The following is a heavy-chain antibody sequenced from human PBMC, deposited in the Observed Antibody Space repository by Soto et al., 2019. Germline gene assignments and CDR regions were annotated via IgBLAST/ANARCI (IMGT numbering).Heavy chain of an antibody. CDR3: AQSSWGY. CDR1: GFTFSTYV. D-gene: IGHD3-16*01. CDR2: ISGGGGYT. Sequence: GGLLRLSCAASGFTFSTYVMTWVRQPPGKGLEGVAGISGGGGYTYYADSVKGRFTISRDNFRKTLYLQMNSLRAEDTAVYYCAQSSWGYWGPGTLVTVSS. J-gene: IGHJ4*02. V-gene: IGHV3-23*01.